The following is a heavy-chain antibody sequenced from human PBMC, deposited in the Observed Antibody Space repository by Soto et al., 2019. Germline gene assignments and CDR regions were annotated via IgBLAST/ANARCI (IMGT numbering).Heavy chain of an antibody. CDR3: ARVGTTIFGVVIKNYYYYYGMDV. J-gene: IGHJ6*02. CDR1: GYTFTSYY. CDR2: INPSGGST. V-gene: IGHV1-46*01. Sequence: ASVKVSCKASGYTFTSYYMHWVRQAPGQGLEWMGIINPSGGSTSYAQKFQGRVTMTRDTSTSTVYMELSSLRSEDTAVYYCARVGTTIFGVVIKNYYYYYGMDVWGQGTTVTVSS. D-gene: IGHD3-3*01.